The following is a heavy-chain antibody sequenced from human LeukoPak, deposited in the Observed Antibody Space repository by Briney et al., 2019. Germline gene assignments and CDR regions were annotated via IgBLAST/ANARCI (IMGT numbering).Heavy chain of an antibody. CDR3: ARDPSGCDPSYFDY. Sequence: GGSLRLSCAASGFTFSSYAMHWVRQAPGKGLEWVAVISYDGSNKYYADSVKGRFTISRDNSKNTLYLQMNSLRAEDTAVYYCARDPSGCDPSYFDYWGQGTLVTVSS. D-gene: IGHD5-12*01. J-gene: IGHJ4*02. V-gene: IGHV3-30-3*01. CDR2: ISYDGSNK. CDR1: GFTFSSYA.